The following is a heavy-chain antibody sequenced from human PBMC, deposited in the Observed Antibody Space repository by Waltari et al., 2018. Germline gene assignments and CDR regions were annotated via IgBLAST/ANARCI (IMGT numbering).Heavy chain of an antibody. Sequence: VKLVQSGGEVKKPGASVKVSCKASGYTFISNGISWVRQAPGQGLELVGWGSGYDENPKYAQKFQGRVSLTADTATNTAYMELTSLTADDTAVYYCAHSDYRSSWYTMDVWGQGTTVSVSS. V-gene: IGHV1-18*01. CDR1: GYTFISNG. J-gene: IGHJ6*02. D-gene: IGHD6-13*01. CDR3: AHSDYRSSWYTMDV. CDR2: GSGYDENP.